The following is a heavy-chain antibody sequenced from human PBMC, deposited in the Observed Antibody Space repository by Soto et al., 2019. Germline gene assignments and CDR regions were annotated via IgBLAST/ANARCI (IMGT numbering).Heavy chain of an antibody. D-gene: IGHD6-19*01. J-gene: IGHJ6*02. CDR1: GFTFSSYS. Sequence: GGSLGLSCAASGFTFSSYSMNWVRPAPGKGLEWVSSISSSSSYIYYADSVKGRFTISRDNAKNSLYLQMNSLRAEDTAVYYCARVGGSVYGMDVWGQGTTVTVSS. CDR2: ISSSSSYI. V-gene: IGHV3-21*01. CDR3: ARVGGSVYGMDV.